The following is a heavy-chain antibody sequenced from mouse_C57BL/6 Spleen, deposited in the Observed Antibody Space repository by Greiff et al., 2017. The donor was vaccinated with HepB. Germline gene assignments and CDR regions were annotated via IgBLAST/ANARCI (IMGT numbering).Heavy chain of an antibody. V-gene: IGHV1-19*01. J-gene: IGHJ3*01. D-gene: IGHD2-1*01. CDR3: ARSGYYGNYRGFAY. CDR2: INPYNGGT. Sequence: VQLKESGPVLVKPGASVKMSCKASGYTFTDYYMNWVKQSHGKSLEWIGVINPYNGGTSYNQKFKGKATLTVDKSSSTAYMELNSLTSEDSAVYYCARSGYYGNYRGFAYWGQGTLVTVSA. CDR1: GYTFTDYY.